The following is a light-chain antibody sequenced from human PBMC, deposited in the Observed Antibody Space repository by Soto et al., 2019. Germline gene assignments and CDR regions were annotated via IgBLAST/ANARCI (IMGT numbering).Light chain of an antibody. CDR3: QQYCNSPMYT. V-gene: IGKV3-20*01. CDR1: QSVSSSY. Sequence: EIVLTQSPGTLSLSPGERATLSCRASQSVSSSYLAWYQQKPGQAPRLLIYGASSRATGIPDRFSGSGSGTDFTLTISRLEPEDFALYYCQQYCNSPMYTFGQGTKLEIK. J-gene: IGKJ2*01. CDR2: GAS.